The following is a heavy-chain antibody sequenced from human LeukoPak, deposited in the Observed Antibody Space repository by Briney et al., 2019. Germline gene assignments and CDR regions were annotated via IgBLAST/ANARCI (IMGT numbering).Heavy chain of an antibody. Sequence: GGSLRLSCAASGFTFSSYAMHWVRQAPGKGLEWVAVISYDGSNKYYADSVKGRFTISRDNSENTLYLQMNSLRAEDTAVYYCAKDHDHENQWFDPWGQGTLVTVSS. CDR2: ISYDGSNK. V-gene: IGHV3-30-3*01. D-gene: IGHD2/OR15-2a*01. CDR1: GFTFSSYA. J-gene: IGHJ5*02. CDR3: AKDHDHENQWFDP.